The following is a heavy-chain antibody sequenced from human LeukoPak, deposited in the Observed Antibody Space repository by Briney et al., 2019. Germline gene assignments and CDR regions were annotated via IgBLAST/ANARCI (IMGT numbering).Heavy chain of an antibody. Sequence: TSETLSLTRTVSGGSISSSNYYWGWIRQPPGKGLEWIGSILYSGTTYYNPSLESRITISVDTSKNQVSLKLNSVTAADTAVFYCARHLRVGARQEFDYWGQGTLVPVSS. D-gene: IGHD5/OR15-5a*01. CDR3: ARHLRVGARQEFDY. J-gene: IGHJ4*02. CDR1: GGSISSSNYY. V-gene: IGHV4-39*01. CDR2: ILYSGTT.